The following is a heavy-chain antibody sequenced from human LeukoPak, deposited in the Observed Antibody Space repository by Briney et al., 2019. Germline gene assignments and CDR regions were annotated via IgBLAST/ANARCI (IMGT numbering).Heavy chain of an antibody. J-gene: IGHJ4*02. D-gene: IGHD6-19*01. CDR3: ARVGGGWYRY. Sequence: PSETLSLTCAVSGGSFNGFDWSWIRQPPGKGLEWIGQINHSGSTNYNPSLKSRVTISVDTSKNQFSLKLSSVTAADTAVYYCARVGGGWYRYWGQGTLVTVSS. CDR1: GGSFNGFD. CDR2: INHSGST. V-gene: IGHV4-34*01.